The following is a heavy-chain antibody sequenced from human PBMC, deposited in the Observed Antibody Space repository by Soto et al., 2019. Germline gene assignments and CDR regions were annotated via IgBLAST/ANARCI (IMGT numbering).Heavy chain of an antibody. CDR2: THPGDSET. J-gene: IGHJ6*02. Sequence: GESLKISCQGSGDSFNTYWIAWVRRMPGKGLEWMGITHPGDSETRYSPSFEGQVTISADKSISTAYLQWSSLKASDTAMYYCARQGRDGHNQGYGMDVWGQGTTVTVSS. CDR3: ARQGRDGHNQGYGMDV. CDR1: GDSFNTYW. V-gene: IGHV5-51*01.